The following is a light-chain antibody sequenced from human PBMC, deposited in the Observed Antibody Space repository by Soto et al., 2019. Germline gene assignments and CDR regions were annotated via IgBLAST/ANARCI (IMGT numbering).Light chain of an antibody. V-gene: IGKV3-11*01. J-gene: IGKJ5*01. CDR1: QSVSSY. Sequence: MTQSPATLSVSPGERATLSCRSSQSVSSYLACYQQKPGQAPRLLIYDASNRATGITARLSGSGSGTDFTLTISSLEPEDFAVYYCQQRSNWSITFGQGTRLEIK. CDR2: DAS. CDR3: QQRSNWSIT.